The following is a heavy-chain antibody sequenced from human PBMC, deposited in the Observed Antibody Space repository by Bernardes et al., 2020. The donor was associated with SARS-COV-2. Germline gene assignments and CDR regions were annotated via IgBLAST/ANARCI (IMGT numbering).Heavy chain of an antibody. Sequence: ASLKVSCKASGYTFTKYGISWVRQAAGHGLEWMGWISGYNGNTYYAQKLQDRVTMTTDTSTSTAHMELRSLRSDDTAVYYCARVGCGGDCYPNPRPYYYYGMEDWGQGTTVTVSS. CDR3: ARVGCGGDCYPNPRPYYYYGMED. CDR2: ISGYNGNT. J-gene: IGHJ6*01. CDR1: GYTFTKYG. V-gene: IGHV1-18*01. D-gene: IGHD2-21*01.